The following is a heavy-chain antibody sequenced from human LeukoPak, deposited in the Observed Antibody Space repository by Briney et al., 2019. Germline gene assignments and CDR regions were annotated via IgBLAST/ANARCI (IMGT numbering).Heavy chain of an antibody. V-gene: IGHV4-30-4*01. CDR3: ARGPPSYDYFDY. CDR1: GGSISRGDYY. Sequence: TLSLTCTVSGGSISRGDYYWSWIRQPSGKGLEWIGYIYYSGSTYYKPSLKSRVTISVDTSKNQFSLKLSSVTAADTAVYYCARGPPSYDYFDYWGQGTLVTVSS. CDR2: IYYSGST. J-gene: IGHJ4*02.